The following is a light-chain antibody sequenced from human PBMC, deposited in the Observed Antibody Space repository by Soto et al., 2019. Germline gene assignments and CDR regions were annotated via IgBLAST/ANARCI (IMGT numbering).Light chain of an antibody. CDR1: QSISSH. Sequence: DIRMTQSPSSLSASVGDTVTITCRASQSISSHLNWYQQKPGKAPNLLMYTASNLQSGVPSRFSGSGSGTDFTLTISSLQPEDFATYYCQQSYSSPPTFGQGTKVDIK. J-gene: IGKJ1*01. CDR3: QQSYSSPPT. V-gene: IGKV1-39*01. CDR2: TAS.